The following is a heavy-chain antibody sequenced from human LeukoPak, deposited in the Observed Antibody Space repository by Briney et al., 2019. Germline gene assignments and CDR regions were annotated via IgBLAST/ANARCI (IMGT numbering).Heavy chain of an antibody. V-gene: IGHV1-8*01. D-gene: IGHD6-13*01. CDR2: MNPNSGNT. Sequence: ASVKVSCRASGYTFTSYDINWVRQATGRGLEWMGWMNPNSGNTGYAQKFQGRVTMTRNTSISTAYMEVSGLRSEDTAVYYCTRRAEGSGRQQAYWGQGTLVTVSS. CDR1: GYTFTSYD. CDR3: TRRAEGSGRQQAY. J-gene: IGHJ4*02.